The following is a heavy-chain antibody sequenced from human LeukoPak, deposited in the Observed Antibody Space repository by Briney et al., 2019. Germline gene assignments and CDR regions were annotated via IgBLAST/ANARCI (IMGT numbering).Heavy chain of an antibody. CDR3: ATYYDILTGYYSFDY. CDR1: GFTFSSYW. V-gene: IGHV3-7*01. CDR2: IKQDGSEK. D-gene: IGHD3-9*01. J-gene: IGHJ4*02. Sequence: PGGSLRLSCAASGFTFSSYWMSWVRQAPGKGLEWVANIKQDGSEKYYVDSVKGRFTISRDNAKNSLYLQMNSLRAEDTAVYYCATYYDILTGYYSFDYWGQGTLVTVSS.